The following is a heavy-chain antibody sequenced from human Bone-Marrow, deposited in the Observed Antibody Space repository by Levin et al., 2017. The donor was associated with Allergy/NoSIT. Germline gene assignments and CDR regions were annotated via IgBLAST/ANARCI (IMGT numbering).Heavy chain of an antibody. CDR2: SKHKAEDYAT. D-gene: IGHD6-6*01. CDR3: SRGRLGPYSHMDV. V-gene: IGHV3-72*01. J-gene: IGHJ6*03. CDR1: GFIFSDPY. Sequence: GGSLRLSCAVSGFIFSDPYMDWVRQAPGKGLEWLARSKHKAEDYATEYAASVRDRFTISRDEGKNELYLQMNRLTIEDTAVYYCSRGRLGPYSHMDVWGKGTSVTVSS.